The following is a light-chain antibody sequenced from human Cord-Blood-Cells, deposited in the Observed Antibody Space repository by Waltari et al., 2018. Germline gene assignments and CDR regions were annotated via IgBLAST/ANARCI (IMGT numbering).Light chain of an antibody. Sequence: EIVMTQSQATLSVSPGERATLSCMASQSVSSNLAWYQQKPGQAPRLLIYGASTRATGIPARFSGSGSGTEFTLTISSLQSEDFAVYYCQQYNNWPPWTFGQGTKVEIK. CDR2: GAS. CDR1: QSVSSN. CDR3: QQYNNWPPWT. J-gene: IGKJ1*01. V-gene: IGKV3-15*01.